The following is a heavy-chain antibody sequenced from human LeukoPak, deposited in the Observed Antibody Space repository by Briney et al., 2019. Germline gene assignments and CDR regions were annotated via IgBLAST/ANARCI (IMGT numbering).Heavy chain of an antibody. V-gene: IGHV3-48*03. D-gene: IGHD3-22*01. J-gene: IGHJ6*02. CDR2: IGNDGRLM. CDR3: ARDASHFDSSGYFHNYYYGMDV. CDR1: GFTLSIHQ. Sequence: SGGSLRLSCAASGFTLSIHQMNWVRQAPGKGLEWVSYIGNDGRLMYNADSVKGRFTISRDSAKNSMYLQMSSLGAEDTAVYYCARDASHFDSSGYFHNYYYGMDVWGRGTTVTVSS.